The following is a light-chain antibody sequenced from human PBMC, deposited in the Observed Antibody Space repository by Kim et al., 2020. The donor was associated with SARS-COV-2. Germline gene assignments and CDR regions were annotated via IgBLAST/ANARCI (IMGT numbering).Light chain of an antibody. V-gene: IGKV3-15*01. CDR2: GAS. J-gene: IGKJ4*01. CDR3: QQYNNWPLS. Sequence: VSPGDRATLSCRASDTVSTSVAWYQQKPGQAPRLLIYGASTRATGSPARFSGSGYGTEFSLTISSLQSEDFAVYYCQQYNNWPLSFGGGTKVDIK. CDR1: DTVSTS.